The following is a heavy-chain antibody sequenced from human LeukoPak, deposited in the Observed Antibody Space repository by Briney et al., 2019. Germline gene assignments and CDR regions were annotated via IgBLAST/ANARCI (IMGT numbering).Heavy chain of an antibody. CDR2: IYTTGTT. J-gene: IGHJ4*02. Sequence: SSETLSLTCAVYGGSFSGYYWSWIRQPAGKGLEWIGHIYTTGTTNYNPSLKSRVTMSIDTSKNQFSLNLRSVTAADTAVYYCAKVAKYYYGSETYFFFDHWGQGTLVTVSS. CDR3: AKVAKYYYGSETYFFFDH. V-gene: IGHV4-59*10. D-gene: IGHD3-10*01. CDR1: GGSFSGYY.